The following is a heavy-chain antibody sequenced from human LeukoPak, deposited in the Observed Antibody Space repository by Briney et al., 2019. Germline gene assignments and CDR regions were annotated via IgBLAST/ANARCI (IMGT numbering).Heavy chain of an antibody. CDR1: GFTFSNYW. J-gene: IGHJ6*04. V-gene: IGHV3-7*01. Sequence: AGGSLRLSCAASGFTFSNYWMTWVRQAPGKGLEWVANIRQDGSDKYYVDSVKGRFTISRDNAKNSLFLQMNSLRAEDTAVYYCAELGITMIGGVWGKGTTVTISS. CDR3: AELGITMIGGV. D-gene: IGHD3-10*02. CDR2: IRQDGSDK.